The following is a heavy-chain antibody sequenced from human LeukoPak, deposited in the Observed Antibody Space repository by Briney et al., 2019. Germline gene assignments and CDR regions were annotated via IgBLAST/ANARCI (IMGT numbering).Heavy chain of an antibody. Sequence: SVKVSCKASGGTFSSYAISWVRQAPGQGLEWMGRIIPILGIANYAQKFQGGVTITADKSTSTAYMELSSLRSEDTAVYYCARGGSYSPSLDVWGKGTTVTVSS. V-gene: IGHV1-69*04. CDR2: IIPILGIA. D-gene: IGHD1-26*01. CDR1: GGTFSSYA. J-gene: IGHJ6*04. CDR3: ARGGSYSPSLDV.